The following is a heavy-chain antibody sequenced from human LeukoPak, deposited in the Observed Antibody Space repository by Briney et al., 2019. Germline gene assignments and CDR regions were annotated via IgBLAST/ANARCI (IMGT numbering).Heavy chain of an antibody. V-gene: IGHV4-34*01. J-gene: IGHJ6*02. CDR3: ARDLREDGDYSYYYYGMDV. Sequence: SETLSLTCAVYGASFSDYYWSWVRQPPGKGLEWIGEINHSGSTNYNPSLKSRVSISVDTSKNQFSLKLSSVTAADTAVYYCARDLREDGDYSYYYYGMDVWGQGTTVTVSS. CDR1: GASFSDYY. D-gene: IGHD4-17*01. CDR2: INHSGST.